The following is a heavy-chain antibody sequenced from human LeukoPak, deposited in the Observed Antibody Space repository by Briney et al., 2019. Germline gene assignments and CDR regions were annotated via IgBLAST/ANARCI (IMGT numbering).Heavy chain of an antibody. V-gene: IGHV1-69*13. D-gene: IGHD6-19*01. CDR3: AGVGYSSGWYPAIFDY. CDR2: IIPIFGTA. Sequence: SVKVSCKASGGTFSSYAISWVRQAPGQGLEWMGGIIPIFGTANYTQKFQGRVTITADESTSTAYMELSSLRSEDTAVYYCAGVGYSSGWYPAIFDYWGQGTLVTVSS. J-gene: IGHJ4*02. CDR1: GGTFSSYA.